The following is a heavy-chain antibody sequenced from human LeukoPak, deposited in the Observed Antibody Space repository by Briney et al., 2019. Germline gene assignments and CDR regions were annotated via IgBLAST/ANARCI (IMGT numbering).Heavy chain of an antibody. V-gene: IGHV3-23*01. Sequence: GGSLRLSCAASGFTFSNHAMNWVRQAPGKGLEWVSSISGSGSSAYFADSAKGRFTISRDNSKNTLNLQVNSLRAEDTAIYYCAKAYLNSRAAAGNDAFDVWGQGTMITVSS. CDR2: ISGSGSSA. D-gene: IGHD6-13*01. J-gene: IGHJ3*01. CDR3: AKAYLNSRAAAGNDAFDV. CDR1: GFTFSNHA.